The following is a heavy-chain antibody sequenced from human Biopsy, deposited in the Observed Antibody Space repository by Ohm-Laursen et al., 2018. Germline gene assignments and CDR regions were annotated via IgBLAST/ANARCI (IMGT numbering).Heavy chain of an antibody. J-gene: IGHJ3*02. CDR3: ARWTPEYDSSRYYLDAFDI. Sequence: SETLSLTCTVSGGPLSSYYWSWIRQPAGKGLEWIGRIYSSGSTNYNPSLKSRVTLSMDTSKRQFSLKLSFVTAADTAVYYCARWTPEYDSSRYYLDAFDIWGQGTKVTVSS. CDR1: GGPLSSYY. D-gene: IGHD3-22*01. CDR2: IYSSGST. V-gene: IGHV4-4*07.